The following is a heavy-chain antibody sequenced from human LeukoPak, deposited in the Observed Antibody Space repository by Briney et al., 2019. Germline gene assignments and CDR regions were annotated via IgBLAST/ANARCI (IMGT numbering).Heavy chain of an antibody. CDR2: INPSGGST. CDR3: AREFAHVDTAMVFDY. J-gene: IGHJ4*02. D-gene: IGHD5-18*01. CDR1: GYTFTSYY. Sequence: ASETVSCKASGYTFTSYYMHWVRQAPGQGLEWMGIINPSGGSTSYAQKFQGRVTMTRDTSTSTVYMELSSLRSEDTAVYYCAREFAHVDTAMVFDYWGQGTLVTVSS. V-gene: IGHV1-46*01.